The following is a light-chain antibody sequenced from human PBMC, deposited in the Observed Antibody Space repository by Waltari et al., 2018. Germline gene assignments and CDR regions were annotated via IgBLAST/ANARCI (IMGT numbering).Light chain of an antibody. CDR1: SSNIGSNT. CDR3: AAWDDSLNGWV. Sequence: QSVLTQPPSASGTPGQRVTISCSGSSSNIGSNTVNWYQQLPGTAPKLLILSNNQRPDGVPDRFSGSKSGTSASLAISGLQSEDEADYYCAAWDDSLNGWVFGGGTKLTVL. V-gene: IGLV1-44*01. CDR2: SNN. J-gene: IGLJ3*02.